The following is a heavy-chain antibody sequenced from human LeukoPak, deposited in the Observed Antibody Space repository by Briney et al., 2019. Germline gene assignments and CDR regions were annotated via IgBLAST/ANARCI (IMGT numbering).Heavy chain of an antibody. J-gene: IGHJ4*02. Sequence: GGSLRLSCAASGFTFHHHALSWVRQAPGKGLEWVSGLSGSGDIRYYAESVKGRFTISRDNSKNTVYLHMNSLRAEDTAVYFCAKALSVSSIPSGDFDFWGQGTLVTVSS. D-gene: IGHD6-6*01. CDR3: AKALSVSSIPSGDFDF. CDR2: LSGSGDIR. CDR1: GFTFHHHA. V-gene: IGHV3-23*01.